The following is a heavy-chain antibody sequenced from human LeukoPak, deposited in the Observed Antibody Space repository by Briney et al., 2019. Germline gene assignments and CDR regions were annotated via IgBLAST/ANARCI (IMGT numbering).Heavy chain of an antibody. J-gene: IGHJ4*02. CDR2: FDPEDGET. V-gene: IGHV1-24*01. D-gene: IGHD3-9*01. CDR3: ATTYYDILTGYLEYYFDY. Sequence: GASVKVSCKVSGYTLTELSMHWVRQAPGKGLEWMGGFDPEDGETIYAQKFQGRVTMTEGTSTDTAYMELSSLRSEDTAVYYCATTYYDILTGYLEYYFDYWGQGTLVTVSS. CDR1: GYTLTELS.